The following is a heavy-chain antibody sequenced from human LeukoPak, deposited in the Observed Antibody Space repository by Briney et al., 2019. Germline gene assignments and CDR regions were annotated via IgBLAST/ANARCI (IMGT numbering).Heavy chain of an antibody. CDR2: ISYDGSNK. Sequence: PGGSLRLSCAASGFTSSSYGMHWVRQAPGKGLEWVAVISYDGSNKYYADSVKGRFTISRDNSKNTLYLQMNSLRAEDTAVYYCAKDPSGVYDSSGYYYGRWAFDIWGQGTMVTVSS. J-gene: IGHJ3*02. V-gene: IGHV3-30*18. CDR1: GFTSSSYG. D-gene: IGHD3-22*01. CDR3: AKDPSGVYDSSGYYYGRWAFDI.